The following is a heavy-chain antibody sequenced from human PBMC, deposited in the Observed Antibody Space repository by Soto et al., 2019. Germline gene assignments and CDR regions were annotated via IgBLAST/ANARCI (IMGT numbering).Heavy chain of an antibody. Sequence: QVQLQESGPGLVKPSQTLSLTCTVSGGSISSGDYYWSWIRQPPGKGLEWIGYIYYSGSTYYNPSLKSRVTISVDTSKNQFSLKLSSVTAADTAVYYCARGYCSGGSCYSRADWFDPWGQETLVTVSS. J-gene: IGHJ5*02. CDR3: ARGYCSGGSCYSRADWFDP. CDR1: GGSISSGDYY. V-gene: IGHV4-30-4*01. D-gene: IGHD2-15*01. CDR2: IYYSGST.